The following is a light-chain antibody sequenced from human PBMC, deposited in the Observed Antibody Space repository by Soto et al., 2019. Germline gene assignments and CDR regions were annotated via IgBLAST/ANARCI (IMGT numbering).Light chain of an antibody. CDR3: QQYNAYPWT. Sequence: DIKMTQSPSTPSASVGDRVTITCRASQSISSWLAWYQQKPGKAPKLLIYKASALESGVPSNFSGSGSGTEFSLTISSLQPEDFATYYCQQYNAYPWTFGQGTKVDIK. CDR1: QSISSW. V-gene: IGKV1-5*03. J-gene: IGKJ1*01. CDR2: KAS.